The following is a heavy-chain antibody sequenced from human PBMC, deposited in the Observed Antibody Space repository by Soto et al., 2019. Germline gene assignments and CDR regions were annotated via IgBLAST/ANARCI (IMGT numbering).Heavy chain of an antibody. V-gene: IGHV3-9*01. Sequence: EVQLVESGGGLVQPGRSLRLSCAASGFTFDDYAMHWVRQAPGKGLEWVSGMSWNSGYIRYADSVKGRFTISRDNAKNSRYLQLNSLRAEDTALYYCAKDARDCSGGSCSRQRYYYYHMDVWGKGTTVTVFS. D-gene: IGHD2-15*01. J-gene: IGHJ6*03. CDR3: AKDARDCSGGSCSRQRYYYYHMDV. CDR1: GFTFDDYA. CDR2: MSWNSGYI.